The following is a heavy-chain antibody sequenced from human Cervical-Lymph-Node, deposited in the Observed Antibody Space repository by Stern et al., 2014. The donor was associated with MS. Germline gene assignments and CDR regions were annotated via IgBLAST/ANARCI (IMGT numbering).Heavy chain of an antibody. CDR2: IYPGSSDA. Sequence: EVQLVESGAEVRKPGESLKISCKGFGYSFSNYWINWVRQMPGKGLEWMGLIYPGSSDASYSPSFQGPVTISVDKSINPAYLQWSSLKASDTAMYFCAKSYIRYGSGSFRYYYAVDVWGQGTSVTVSS. J-gene: IGHJ6*02. CDR1: GYSFSNYW. V-gene: IGHV5-51*03. D-gene: IGHD3-10*01. CDR3: AKSYIRYGSGSFRYYYAVDV.